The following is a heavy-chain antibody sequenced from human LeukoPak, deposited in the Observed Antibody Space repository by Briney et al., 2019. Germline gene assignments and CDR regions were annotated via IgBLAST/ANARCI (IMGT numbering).Heavy chain of an antibody. J-gene: IGHJ4*02. CDR2: ISGRGDIT. Sequence: GGSLRLSCAASGFSFKSYAMSWVRQAPGMGLEWVSSISGRGDITYFADSMKGRFTISRDNSKSTLYLQLNSLRADDTAVYFCAKASLAGYNSGAHFDLWGQGTLVTVSS. V-gene: IGHV3-23*01. D-gene: IGHD6-19*01. CDR1: GFSFKSYA. CDR3: AKASLAGYNSGAHFDL.